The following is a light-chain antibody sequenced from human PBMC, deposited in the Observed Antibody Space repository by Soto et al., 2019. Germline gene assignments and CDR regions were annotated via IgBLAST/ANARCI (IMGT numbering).Light chain of an antibody. CDR3: SSYTSSSLHV. CDR2: DVG. J-gene: IGLJ1*01. CDR1: SSDVGGYNY. V-gene: IGLV2-14*03. Sequence: QSALTQPASVSGSPGQSITISCTGTSSDVGGYNYVSWYQQHPGKAPKLMIYDVGNRPSGVSNRFSGSKSGNTASLTISGLQAKDEADYYCSSYTSSSLHVFGTGTKVTVL.